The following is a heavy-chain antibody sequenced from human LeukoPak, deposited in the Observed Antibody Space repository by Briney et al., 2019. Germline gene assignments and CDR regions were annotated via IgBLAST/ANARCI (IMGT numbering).Heavy chain of an antibody. CDR3: ATSHYYDSSGYYSHFDY. CDR1: GGTFSSYA. V-gene: IGHV1-69*13. D-gene: IGHD3-22*01. J-gene: IGHJ4*02. CDR2: IIPIFGTA. Sequence: GASVKVSCKASGGTFSSYAISWVRQAPGQGLEWMGGIIPIFGTANYAQKFQGRVTITADESTSTAYMELSSLRSEDTAVYYCATSHYYDSSGYYSHFDYWGQGTLVTVSS.